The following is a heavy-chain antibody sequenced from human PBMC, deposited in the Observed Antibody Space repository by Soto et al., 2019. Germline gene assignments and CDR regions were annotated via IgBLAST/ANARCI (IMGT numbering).Heavy chain of an antibody. CDR3: AVQAASLDPDSRSSYYYGMDV. J-gene: IGHJ6*02. D-gene: IGHD1-1*01. Sequence: SETLSLTCTVSGGSISSSSYYWGWIRQPPGKGLEWIGYIYYSGSPYYNPSLKSRVTISVDTSKNQFSLKLSSVTAADTAVYYCAVQAASLDPDSRSSYYYGMDVWGQGTTVTVSS. V-gene: IGHV4-39*01. CDR2: IYYSGSP. CDR1: GGSISSSSYY.